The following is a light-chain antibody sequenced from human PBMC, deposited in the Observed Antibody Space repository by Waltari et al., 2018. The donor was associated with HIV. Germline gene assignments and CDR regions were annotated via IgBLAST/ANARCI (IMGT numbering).Light chain of an antibody. CDR1: ALPHHY. Sequence: SYELTQPPSVSVSPRQPARLTCSGDALPHHYAYWYQQRAGQAPVLLIYKDTERPSGIPQRFSGSSSGTTVTLTISGVQAEDEADYYCQSADNSGSYSVVFGGGTKLSVL. CDR2: KDT. V-gene: IGLV3-25*03. CDR3: QSADNSGSYSVV. J-gene: IGLJ2*01.